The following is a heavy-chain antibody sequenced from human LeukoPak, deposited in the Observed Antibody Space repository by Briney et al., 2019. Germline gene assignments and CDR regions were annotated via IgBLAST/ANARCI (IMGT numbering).Heavy chain of an antibody. V-gene: IGHV3-21*01. J-gene: IGHJ6*03. Sequence: GGSLRLSCAASGFTFSSYSMNWVRQAPGKGLEWVSSISSSSSYIYYADPVKGRFTISRDNAKNSLYLQMNSLRAEDTAVYYCARDGYSSSWYGGYYYYYYMDVWGKGTTVTVSS. CDR3: ARDGYSSSWYGGYYYYYYMDV. D-gene: IGHD6-13*01. CDR1: GFTFSSYS. CDR2: ISSSSSYI.